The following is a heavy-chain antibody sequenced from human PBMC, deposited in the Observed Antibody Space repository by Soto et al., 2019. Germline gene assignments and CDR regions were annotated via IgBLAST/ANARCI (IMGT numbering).Heavy chain of an antibody. D-gene: IGHD7-27*01. V-gene: IGHV4-30-4*01. Sequence: QVQLQESGPGLVKPSQTLSLTCTVSGGSITSDYSCWSWIRQPPGEGLEWIGHIFDSGTTYTNPSLMRQVAISLDTSKNHFSLTLSSVTAADTAVYYCARGPSGDKVHYWGQGALVTVSS. J-gene: IGHJ4*02. CDR3: ARGPSGDKVHY. CDR2: IFDSGTT. CDR1: GGSITSDYSC.